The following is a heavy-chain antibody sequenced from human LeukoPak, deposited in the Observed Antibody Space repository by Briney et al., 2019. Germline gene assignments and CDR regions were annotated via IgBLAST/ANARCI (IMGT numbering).Heavy chain of an antibody. CDR1: GFTFSSYA. D-gene: IGHD2-2*01. CDR3: AKVPPGYCSSTSCFGYYFDY. Sequence: QTGGSLRLPCAASGFTFSSYAMSWVRQAPGKGLEWVSAISGSGGSTYYADSVKGRFTISRDNSKNTLYLQMNSLRAEDTAVYYCAKVPPGYCSSTSCFGYYFDYWGQGTLVTVSS. V-gene: IGHV3-23*01. J-gene: IGHJ4*02. CDR2: ISGSGGST.